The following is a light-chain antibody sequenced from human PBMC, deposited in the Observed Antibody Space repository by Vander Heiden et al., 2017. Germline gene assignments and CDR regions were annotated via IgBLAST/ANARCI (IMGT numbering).Light chain of an antibody. CDR1: QSISSW. V-gene: IGKV1-5*03. CDR3: QQYNSYSPWT. J-gene: IGKJ1*01. CDR2: KAS. Sequence: DIQMPQSPSTLSASVGDRVTITCRASQSISSWLAWYQQKPGKAPKLLIYKASSLEGGVPSRFSGSGSGTEFTLTISSLQPDDFATYYCQQYNSYSPWTFGQGTKVEIK.